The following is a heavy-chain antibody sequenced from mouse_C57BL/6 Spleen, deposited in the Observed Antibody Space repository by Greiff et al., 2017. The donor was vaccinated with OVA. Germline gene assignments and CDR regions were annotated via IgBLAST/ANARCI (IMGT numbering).Heavy chain of an antibody. V-gene: IGHV1-61*01. CDR3: ARRKNGNYFDY. CDR2: IYPSDSET. CDR1: GYTFTSYW. J-gene: IGHJ2*01. Sequence: QVQLKQPGAELVRPGSSVKLSCKASGYTFTSYWMDWVKQRPGQGLEWIGNIYPSDSETHYNQKFKDKATLTVDKSSSTAYMQLSSLTSEDSAVYYCARRKNGNYFDYWGQGTTLTVSS.